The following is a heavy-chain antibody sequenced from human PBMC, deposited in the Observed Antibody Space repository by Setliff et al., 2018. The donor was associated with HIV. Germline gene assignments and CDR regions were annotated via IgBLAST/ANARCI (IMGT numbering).Heavy chain of an antibody. CDR3: AKGAGFYGDYTFDY. Sequence: PSETLSLTCTVSGASISSHYWSWIRQSPGKELEWIGYIYSTGSTNYNPSLQSRVSISMDASSNKFSLKVTSVTSADTAVYYCAKGAGFYGDYTFDYWGQGKLVTVSS. CDR1: GASISSHY. J-gene: IGHJ4*02. D-gene: IGHD4-17*01. CDR2: IYSTGST. V-gene: IGHV4-59*11.